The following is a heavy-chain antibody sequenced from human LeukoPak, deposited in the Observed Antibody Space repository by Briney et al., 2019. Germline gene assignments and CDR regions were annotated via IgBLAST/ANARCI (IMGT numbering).Heavy chain of an antibody. Sequence: GGSLRLSCAASGFIFSKYDMLWVRQAAGKGLEWVSAIDSAGGTYYLGSVKGRFTISREDAKNSLYLQMNSLRAGDTAVYYCARGISSSWYDAFDFWGQGTMVTVSS. CDR2: IDSAGGT. V-gene: IGHV3-13*01. J-gene: IGHJ3*01. CDR3: ARGISSSWYDAFDF. D-gene: IGHD6-13*01. CDR1: GFIFSKYD.